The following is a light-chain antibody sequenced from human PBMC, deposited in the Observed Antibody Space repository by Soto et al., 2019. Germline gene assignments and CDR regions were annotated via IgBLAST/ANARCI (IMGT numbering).Light chain of an antibody. CDR3: QKYNSSPHT. J-gene: IGKJ1*01. Sequence: DTQMTQSPSSLSATVGDRVTITCRASQGIIDYVAWFQQKPGKAPKLLIYAASTLQSDVTSRFSGRGSGTDVTLTISSLQPEDAATYYWQKYNSSPHTFGPGTKVEIK. CDR1: QGIIDY. V-gene: IGKV1-27*01. CDR2: AAS.